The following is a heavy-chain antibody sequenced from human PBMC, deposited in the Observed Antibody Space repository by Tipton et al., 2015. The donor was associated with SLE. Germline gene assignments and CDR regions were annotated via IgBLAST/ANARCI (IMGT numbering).Heavy chain of an antibody. CDR2: IYYSGST. Sequence: GLVKPSETLSLTCTVSGGSISSHYWSWIRQPPGKGLEWIGYIYYSGSTNYNPSLKSRVTISVDTSKNQFSLKLSSVIAADTAVYYCARGSFWSGPEYYYHAMDVWGQGTTVTVPS. CDR3: ARGSFWSGPEYYYHAMDV. CDR1: GGSISSHY. J-gene: IGHJ6*02. D-gene: IGHD3-3*01. V-gene: IGHV4-59*11.